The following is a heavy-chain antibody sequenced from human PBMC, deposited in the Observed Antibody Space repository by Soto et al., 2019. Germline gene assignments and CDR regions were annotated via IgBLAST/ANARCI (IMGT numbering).Heavy chain of an antibody. Sequence: SETLSLTCTVSGGSISSYYWSWIRQPPGKGLEWIGYIYYSGSTNYNPSLKSRVTISVDTSKNQFSLKLSSVTAADTAVYYCAGGEQGGMGRGGGAFDIWGQGTMVTVSS. CDR1: GGSISSYY. V-gene: IGHV4-59*01. J-gene: IGHJ3*02. D-gene: IGHD3-10*01. CDR2: IYYSGST. CDR3: AGGEQGGMGRGGGAFDI.